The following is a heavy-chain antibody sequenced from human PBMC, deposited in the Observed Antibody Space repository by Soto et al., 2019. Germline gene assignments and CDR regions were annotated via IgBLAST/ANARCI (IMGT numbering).Heavy chain of an antibody. D-gene: IGHD3-22*01. CDR2: IYTSGST. V-gene: IGHV4-4*07. J-gene: IGHJ6*02. CDR3: ARGRGYYDSSWVYYYGMDV. CDR1: GGSISSYY. Sequence: TVSGGSISSYYWSWIRQPAGKGLEWIGRIYTSGSTNYNPSLKSRVTMSVDTSKNQFSLKLSSVTAADTAVYYCARGRGYYDSSWVYYYGMDVWGQGTTVTVSS.